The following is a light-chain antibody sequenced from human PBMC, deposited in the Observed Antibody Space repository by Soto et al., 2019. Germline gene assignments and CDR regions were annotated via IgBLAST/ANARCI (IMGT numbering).Light chain of an antibody. V-gene: IGKV3-20*01. CDR3: QQYGSSPPIT. J-gene: IGKJ5*01. CDR1: QSVSSSY. CDR2: GAS. Sequence: EIVLTQSPGTLSLSPGERATLSCRASQSVSSSYLAWYQQKPGQAPRLLIYGASSRATCIPDRFSGSGSGTDFTLTISSLEPEDFAVYYCQQYGSSPPITFGQGTRLEIK.